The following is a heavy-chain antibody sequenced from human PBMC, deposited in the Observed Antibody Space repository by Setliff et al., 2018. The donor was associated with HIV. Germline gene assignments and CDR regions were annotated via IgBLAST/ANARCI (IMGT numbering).Heavy chain of an antibody. CDR3: ASRPLKMDTAMVLAY. V-gene: IGHV1-18*01. CDR2: ISGYNGHT. J-gene: IGHJ4*02. CDR1: GYTFTTYG. Sequence: GASVKVSCKPSGYTFTTYGLSWVRQAPGQGLEWVAWISGYNGHTNYAQRFQGRVTVTTDTSTSTAYMELSSLRSEDTAVYYCASRPLKMDTAMVLAYWGQGTLVTVSS. D-gene: IGHD5-18*01.